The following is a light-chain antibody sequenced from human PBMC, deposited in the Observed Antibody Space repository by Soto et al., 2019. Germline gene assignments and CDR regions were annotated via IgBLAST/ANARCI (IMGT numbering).Light chain of an antibody. CDR3: QQYNNGPPWT. V-gene: IGKV3-15*01. Sequence: EIVMTQSPATLSVSPGERATLSCRASQSVSNNLAWYQQKPGQAPRLLIYGASTRATGIPARFSGSGSGTEFTLTISSLQSEDVAVYYCQQYNNGPPWTFGQGTKVEIK. CDR1: QSVSNN. J-gene: IGKJ1*01. CDR2: GAS.